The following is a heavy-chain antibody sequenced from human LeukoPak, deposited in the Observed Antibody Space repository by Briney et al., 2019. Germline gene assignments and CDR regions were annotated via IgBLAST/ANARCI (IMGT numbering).Heavy chain of an antibody. Sequence: GGSLRLSCAASGFTFSSYGMHWVRQAPGKGLEWVAFIRYDGSNKYYADSVKGRFTISRDNSKNTLYLQMNSLRAEDMAVYYCARDPLKLFHFFSRVALFDYWGQGTLVTVSS. CDR2: IRYDGSNK. J-gene: IGHJ4*02. CDR1: GFTFSSYG. V-gene: IGHV3-30*02. D-gene: IGHD2/OR15-2a*01. CDR3: ARDPLKLFHFFSRVALFDY.